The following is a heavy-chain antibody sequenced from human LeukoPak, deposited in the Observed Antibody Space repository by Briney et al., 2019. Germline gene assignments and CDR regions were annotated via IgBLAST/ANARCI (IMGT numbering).Heavy chain of an antibody. CDR1: GFSLSNYW. CDR2: INGDGSER. V-gene: IGHV3-7*01. CDR3: MRDWPDTLGAY. D-gene: IGHD1-26*01. J-gene: IGHJ4*02. Sequence: GGSLRLSCVFSGFSLSNYWMTWVRQAPGKGPEWVAIINGDGSERYYVDSVKGRFAISRDNARKTLDLQMNSLRVEDTAMYYCMRDWPDTLGAYWGQGSLVSVSS.